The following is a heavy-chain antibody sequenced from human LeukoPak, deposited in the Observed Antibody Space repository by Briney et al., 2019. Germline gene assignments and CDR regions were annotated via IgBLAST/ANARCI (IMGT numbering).Heavy chain of an antibody. D-gene: IGHD2-15*01. CDR1: GYTFTGYY. CDR2: INPNSGGT. Sequence: ASVKVSCKASGYTFTGYYMHWVRQAPGQGPEWMGWINPNSGGTNYAQKFQGRVTMTRDTSISTAYMELSRLRSDDTAVYYCARDPDCSGGSCYSEDWFDPWGQGTLVTVSS. V-gene: IGHV1-2*02. CDR3: ARDPDCSGGSCYSEDWFDP. J-gene: IGHJ5*02.